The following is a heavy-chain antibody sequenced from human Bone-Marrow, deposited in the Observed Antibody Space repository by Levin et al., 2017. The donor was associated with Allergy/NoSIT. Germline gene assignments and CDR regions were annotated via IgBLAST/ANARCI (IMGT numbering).Heavy chain of an antibody. Sequence: GASVKVSCAASGFTFSSYWMHWVRQAPGKGLVWVSRINNDGTTTTYADSVKGRFTISRDNAKNTLYLHMNSLRAEDTAVYYCARGGYYGSEDHWGQGTLVTVSS. V-gene: IGHV3-74*01. CDR2: INNDGTTT. CDR1: GFTFSSYW. CDR3: ARGGYYGSEDH. J-gene: IGHJ4*02. D-gene: IGHD3-10*01.